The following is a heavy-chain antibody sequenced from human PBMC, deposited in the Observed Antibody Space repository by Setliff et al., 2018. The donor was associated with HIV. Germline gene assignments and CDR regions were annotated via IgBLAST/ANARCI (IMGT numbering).Heavy chain of an antibody. CDR1: GFTFSSYA. J-gene: IGHJ1*01. D-gene: IGHD3-22*01. V-gene: IGHV3-23*01. Sequence: GGSLRLSCTASGFTFSSYAMSWVRQAPGKGLAWVSGITGSGDNTYYADNVEGRFIISRDNSQNTLYLQMNSLTAEDTAIYYCAKRDYEDSTSYAPFFQYWGQGTLVTVSS. CDR2: ITGSGDNT. CDR3: AKRDYEDSTSYAPFFQY.